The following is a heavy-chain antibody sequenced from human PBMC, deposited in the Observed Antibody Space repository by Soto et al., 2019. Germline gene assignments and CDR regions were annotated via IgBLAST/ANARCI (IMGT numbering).Heavy chain of an antibody. CDR2: IYSSGRT. CDR1: GGSISSGGYF. D-gene: IGHD6-13*01. CDR3: ARFAKEENPKVGSWYYFDY. J-gene: IGHJ4*02. V-gene: IGHV4-31*03. Sequence: QVQLQESGPGLVKPSQTLSLTCTVSGGSISSGGYFWSWVRQHPGKGLEWIGNIYSSGRTYYNPSLKSRVTISVDTSKNQFSLNLSSVTAADTAVYYCARFAKEENPKVGSWYYFDYWGQGTRVTVSS.